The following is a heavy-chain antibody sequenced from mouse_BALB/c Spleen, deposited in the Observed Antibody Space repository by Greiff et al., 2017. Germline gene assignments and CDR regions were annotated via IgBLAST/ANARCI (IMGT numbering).Heavy chain of an antibody. V-gene: IGHV3-6*02. CDR1: GYSITSGYY. D-gene: IGHD2-1*01. J-gene: IGHJ4*01. CDR2: ISYDGSN. Sequence: DVQLQESGPGLVKPSQSLSLTCSVTGYSITSGYYWNWIRQFPGNKLEWMGYISYDGSNNYNPSLKNRISITRDTSKNQFFLKLNSVTTEDTATYYCADGNYAMDYWGQGTSVTVSS. CDR3: ADGNYAMDY.